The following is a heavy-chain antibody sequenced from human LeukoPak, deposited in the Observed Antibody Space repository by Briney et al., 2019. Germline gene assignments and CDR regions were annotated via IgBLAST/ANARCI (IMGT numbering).Heavy chain of an antibody. Sequence: GGSLRLSCAASGFTFSHYWMAWVRQAPGKGLEGVADIKHDGSDKYYVDSVKGRFSISRDNTKNSLYLQMSILRAEDTAVYYCATSPWDVATVGGDPWGQGTLVTVSS. CDR3: ATSPWDVATVGGDP. CDR1: GFTFSHYW. V-gene: IGHV3-7*01. J-gene: IGHJ5*02. CDR2: IKHDGSDK. D-gene: IGHD5-12*01.